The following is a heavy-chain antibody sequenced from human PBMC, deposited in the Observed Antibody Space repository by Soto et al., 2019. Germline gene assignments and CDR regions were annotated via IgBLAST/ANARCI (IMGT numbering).Heavy chain of an antibody. V-gene: IGHV1-3*01. CDR3: ATDHGYTSPWVRQRRDHYYGMDV. Sequence: GASVKVSCKASGYTFTSYAMHWVRQAPGQRLEWMGWINAGNGNTKYSQKFQGRVTITRDTSASTAYMELSSLRSEDTAVYYCATDHGYTSPWVRQRRDHYYGMDVWAQAKTVNVS. CDR2: INAGNGNT. J-gene: IGHJ6*02. D-gene: IGHD6-13*01. CDR1: GYTFTSYA.